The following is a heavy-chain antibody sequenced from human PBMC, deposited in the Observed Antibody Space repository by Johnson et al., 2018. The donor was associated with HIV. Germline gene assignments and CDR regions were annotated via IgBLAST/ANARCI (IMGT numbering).Heavy chain of an antibody. CDR1: GFTFSSYW. J-gene: IGHJ3*02. Sequence: QMLLVESGGGVVQPGRSLRLSCAASGFTFSSYWMSWIRQAPGKGLEWVSYISSSGSTIYYADSVKGRFTISRDNAKNSLYLQMNSLRAEDTAVYYCAKDYEWFGEFVDAFDIWGQGTMVTVSS. V-gene: IGHV3-11*04. CDR3: AKDYEWFGEFVDAFDI. CDR2: ISSSGSTI. D-gene: IGHD3-10*01.